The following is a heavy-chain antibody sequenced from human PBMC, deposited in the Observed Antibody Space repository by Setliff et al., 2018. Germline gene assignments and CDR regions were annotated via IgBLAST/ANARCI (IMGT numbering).Heavy chain of an antibody. CDR1: ANTLSTSYY. D-gene: IGHD3-16*01. V-gene: IGHV4-38-2*01. CDR2: IYKGGST. Sequence: SETLSLTCAVSANTLSTSYYWGWVRQPPGKGLEWIGDIYKGGSTYYNPSLRSRVSMSLDTSKRQVSLNLNSVTAADTGVYYCRLWSHDYHNDYWGQGTLVTVS. CDR3: RLWSHDYHNDY. J-gene: IGHJ4*02.